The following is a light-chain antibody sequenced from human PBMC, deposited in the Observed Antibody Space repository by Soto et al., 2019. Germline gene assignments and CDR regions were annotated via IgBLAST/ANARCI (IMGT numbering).Light chain of an antibody. Sequence: EIVLTQSPATLSLSPGERSTLSFRASQSIITYLAWYQHKPGQAPRLLIYDASNRATGMPARFSGSGSGTDFTLTISSLEPEDFAVYYCQQRSYWLTFGGGTKVDI. CDR3: QQRSYWLT. CDR2: DAS. CDR1: QSIITY. V-gene: IGKV3-11*01. J-gene: IGKJ4*01.